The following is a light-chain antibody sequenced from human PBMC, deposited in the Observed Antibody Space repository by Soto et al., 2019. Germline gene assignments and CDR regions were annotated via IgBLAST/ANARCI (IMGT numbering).Light chain of an antibody. V-gene: IGKV1-39*01. CDR1: QNISRY. CDR2: AAS. Sequence: DIQMTQSPSSLSASVGDRVTITCRASQNISRYLNWYQQKPGKAPKLLIYAASSLQSGVPSRFSGSGSGTDFTLTISSLQPEDFATYYCQQSYSTPTFGPGTKVDIK. CDR3: QQSYSTPT. J-gene: IGKJ3*01.